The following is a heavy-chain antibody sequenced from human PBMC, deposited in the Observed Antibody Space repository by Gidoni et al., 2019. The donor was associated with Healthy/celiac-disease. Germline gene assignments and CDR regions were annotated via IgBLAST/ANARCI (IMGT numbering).Heavy chain of an antibody. V-gene: IGHV4-59*01. J-gene: IGHJ4*02. CDR2: IYYSGST. D-gene: IGHD6-19*01. CDR1: GGSISSYY. Sequence: QVHLQESGPGLVKPSETLSLTCTVSGGSISSYYWSWIRQPPGKGLEWIGYIYYSGSTNYNPSLKSRVTISVDTSKNQFSLKLSSVTAADTAVYYCARVQSSGWGGTYYFDYWGQGTLVTVSS. CDR3: ARVQSSGWGGTYYFDY.